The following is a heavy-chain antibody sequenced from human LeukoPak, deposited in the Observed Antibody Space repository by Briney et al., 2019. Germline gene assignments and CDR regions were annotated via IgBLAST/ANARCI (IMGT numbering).Heavy chain of an antibody. CDR3: ASIVVVPAATFEDY. CDR1: GFTFSSYG. CDR2: IRYDGSNK. J-gene: IGHJ4*02. Sequence: PGGSLRLSCAASGFTFSSYGMHWVRQAPGNGLGWVAFIRYDGSNKYYADSVKGRFTISRDNPKNTLYLQMNSLRAEDTAVYYCASIVVVPAATFEDYWGQGTLVTVSS. D-gene: IGHD2-2*01. V-gene: IGHV3-30*02.